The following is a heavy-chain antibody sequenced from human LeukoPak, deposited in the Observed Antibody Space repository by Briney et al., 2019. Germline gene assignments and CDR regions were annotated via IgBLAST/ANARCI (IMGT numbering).Heavy chain of an antibody. CDR1: XXTXGDYA. J-gene: IGHJ4*02. CDR2: IISKPYGGTT. CDR3: TRVDDYGDYVGIDY. Sequence: LRLSXXACXXTXGDYAMRWFREAXGXGREGVGFIISKPYGGTTEYAASVKARFTISRDDSKSIAYLQMNSLKTEDTAVYYCTRVDDYGDYVGIDYWGQGTLVTVSS. V-gene: IGHV3-49*03. D-gene: IGHD4-17*01.